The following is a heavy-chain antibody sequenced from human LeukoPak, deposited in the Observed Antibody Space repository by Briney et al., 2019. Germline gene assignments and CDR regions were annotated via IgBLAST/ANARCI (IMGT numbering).Heavy chain of an antibody. J-gene: IGHJ3*02. D-gene: IGHD3-22*01. V-gene: IGHV4-34*01. Sequence: TSETLSLTCAVYGGSFSGYYWSWIRQPPGKGLEWIGEINHSGSTNYNPSLKSRVTISVDTSKNQFSLKLSSVTAADTAVYYCARGQYYYDSSGPYIWGQGTMVTVSS. CDR2: INHSGST. CDR1: GGSFSGYY. CDR3: ARGQYYYDSSGPYI.